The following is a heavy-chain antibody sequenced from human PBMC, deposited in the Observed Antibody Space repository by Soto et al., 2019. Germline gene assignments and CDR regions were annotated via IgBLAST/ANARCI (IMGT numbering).Heavy chain of an antibody. CDR1: RYPFARCG. V-gene: IGHV1-46*01. CDR3: ATEGGHGAGMKHFGMDV. D-gene: IGHD2-15*01. J-gene: IGHJ6*02. CDR2: IDPSSGTT. Sequence: ASVKVSCQASRYPFARCGNSWVRQAPGQGLDWIGIIDPSSGTTSYTQKFQERVTMNRDTSMSTVYMELSRLRSDDTAVYYCATEGGHGAGMKHFGMDVWGQGTTVTVSS.